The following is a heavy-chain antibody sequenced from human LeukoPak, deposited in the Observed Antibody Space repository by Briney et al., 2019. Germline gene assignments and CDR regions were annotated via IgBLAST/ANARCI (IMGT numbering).Heavy chain of an antibody. J-gene: IGHJ4*02. CDR3: ATDGGSGSYDY. Sequence: ASVKISCKVSGYTFTDYYMHWVQQAPGKGLEWMGLVDPEDGETIYAEKFQGRVTITADTSTDTASMDLRSLRSEDTAVYYCATDGGSGSYDYWGQGNLVTVSS. V-gene: IGHV1-69-2*01. CDR2: VDPEDGET. CDR1: GYTFTDYY. D-gene: IGHD3-10*01.